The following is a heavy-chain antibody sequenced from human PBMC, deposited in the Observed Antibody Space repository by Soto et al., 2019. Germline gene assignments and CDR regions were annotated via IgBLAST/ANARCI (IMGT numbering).Heavy chain of an antibody. J-gene: IGHJ3*02. D-gene: IGHD2-15*01. V-gene: IGHV4-31*03. CDR3: AREVKSAAASDPFDI. CDR1: GGSISSDNYF. CDR2: IDYIGRA. Sequence: SSGTLSLTCTASGGSISSDNYFWSWIRQHPGKGLEWIGYIDYIGRAYYNPFLKSRVTTSVDTSKNQFSLRLSSVTVADTATYYCAREVKSAAASDPFDIWRQVTVVTAS.